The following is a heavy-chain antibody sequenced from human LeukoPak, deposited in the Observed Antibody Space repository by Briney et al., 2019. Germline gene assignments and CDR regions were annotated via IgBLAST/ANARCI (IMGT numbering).Heavy chain of an antibody. CDR3: AKDRDYYGSGSGPLDY. V-gene: IGHV3-30*18. D-gene: IGHD3-10*01. CDR2: ISYDGSNK. J-gene: IGHJ4*02. Sequence: GGSLRLSCAASGFTFSSYGMHWVRQAPGKGLEWVAVISYDGSNKYYADSVKGRFTISRDNSKNTLYLQMNSLRAEDTAVYYCAKDRDYYGSGSGPLDYWGQGTLVTVSS. CDR1: GFTFSSYG.